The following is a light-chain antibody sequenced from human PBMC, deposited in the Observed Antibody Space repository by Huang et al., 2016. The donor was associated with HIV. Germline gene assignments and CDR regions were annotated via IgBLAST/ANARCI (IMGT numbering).Light chain of an antibody. CDR1: QSVSST. CDR2: GAS. CDR3: QHYYSWPLT. Sequence: EIVMTQSPATLSVSPGETATLSCGASQSVSSTLAWYQQKPGQAPRLRIYGASTRATGVPARFGGSGSGKEFTLTISSLQSEDFAVYYCQHYYSWPLTFGGGTKVEIK. V-gene: IGKV3-15*01. J-gene: IGKJ4*01.